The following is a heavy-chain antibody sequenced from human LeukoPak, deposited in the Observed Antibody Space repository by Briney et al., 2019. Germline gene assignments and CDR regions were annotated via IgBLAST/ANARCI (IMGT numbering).Heavy chain of an antibody. J-gene: IGHJ6*02. D-gene: IGHD2-2*01. CDR2: IYTSGST. CDR3: ARDGPLRWSEYQYYYGMDV. Sequence: PSETLSLTCTVSGGSISSYYWSWIRQPAGKGLEWIGRIYTSGSTNYNPSLKSRVTMSVDTSKNQFSLKLSSVTAADTAVYYCARDGPLRWSEYQYYYGMDVWGQGTTVTVSS. CDR1: GGSISSYY. V-gene: IGHV4-4*07.